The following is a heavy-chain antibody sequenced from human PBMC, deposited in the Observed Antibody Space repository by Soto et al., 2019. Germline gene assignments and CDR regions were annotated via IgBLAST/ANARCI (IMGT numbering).Heavy chain of an antibody. CDR3: AIVVLMIWYYNY. Sequence: QVQLQQWGAGLLKPSETLSLTCAVYGGSFSGYYWSWIRQPPGKGLEWIGEINHSGSTNYNTSLKSRVTIAGDTSKNQFSLKLSSVTAADTAVYYCAIVVLMIWYYNYWGQGTLVTVSS. J-gene: IGHJ4*02. D-gene: IGHD2-8*01. CDR2: INHSGST. V-gene: IGHV4-34*01. CDR1: GGSFSGYY.